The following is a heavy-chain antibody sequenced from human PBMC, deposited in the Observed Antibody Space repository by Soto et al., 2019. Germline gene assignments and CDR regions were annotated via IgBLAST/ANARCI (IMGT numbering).Heavy chain of an antibody. D-gene: IGHD4-4*01. V-gene: IGHV6-1*01. CDR3: ARDPDSNYGGYYGMDI. CDR2: TYYRSKWYN. J-gene: IGHJ6*02. CDR1: WDSVSSNSAA. Sequence: SQTLSLTCAISWDSVSSNSAACNWIRQSPSRGLEWLGRTYYRSKWYNDYAVSVKSRITINPDTSKNQFSLQLNSVTPEDTAVYYCARDPDSNYGGYYGMDIWGQGTTVTVSS.